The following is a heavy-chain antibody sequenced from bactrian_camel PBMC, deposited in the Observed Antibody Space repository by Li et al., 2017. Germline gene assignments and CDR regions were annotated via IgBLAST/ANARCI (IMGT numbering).Heavy chain of an antibody. CDR1: GFTFSSYD. CDR2: IYSDGRNI. V-gene: IGHV3S5*01. D-gene: IGHD6*01. J-gene: IGHJ4*01. Sequence: QLVESGGGLVQPGGSLRLSCAASGFTFSSYDMTWVRQASGKGLEWVSSIYSDGRNIYYADSVEGRFTISRDNAKNMVYLQMSSLKPEDTAVYYCTRDPGGSGKGQGTQVTVS.